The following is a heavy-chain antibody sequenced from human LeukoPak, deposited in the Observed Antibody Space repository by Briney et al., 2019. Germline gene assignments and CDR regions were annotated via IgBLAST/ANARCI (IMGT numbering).Heavy chain of an antibody. CDR2: IHKDGRAK. CDR1: AFTFGGYW. CDR3: ARDRGFGADDS. J-gene: IGHJ4*02. Sequence: GRSLRLSCGASAFTFGGYWMGWVSQAPGKGLEWVASIHKDGRAKTYVDSVKGRFTISRDTAKSSLYLQMNSLRVEDTAVYYCARDRGFGADDSWGQGSLVTVSS. V-gene: IGHV3-7*01. D-gene: IGHD3-10*01.